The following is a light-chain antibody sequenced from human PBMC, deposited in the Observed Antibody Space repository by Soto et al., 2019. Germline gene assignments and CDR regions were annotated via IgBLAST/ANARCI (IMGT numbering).Light chain of an antibody. V-gene: IGLV2-14*01. CDR2: EVG. Sequence: QSVLTQPASVSGSPGQSITISCTGASSGVGDYNYVSWYQQHPGKAPKLLIYEVGNRPSGVSNRFSGSKSGNTASLTISGLQAEDEADYYCSSYTSSSTSFGGGTKLTVL. J-gene: IGLJ2*01. CDR1: SSGVGDYNY. CDR3: SSYTSSSTS.